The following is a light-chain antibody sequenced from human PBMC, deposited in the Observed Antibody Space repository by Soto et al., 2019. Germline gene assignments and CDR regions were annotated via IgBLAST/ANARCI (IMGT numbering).Light chain of an antibody. V-gene: IGKV3-20*01. Sequence: EIVMTQSPVTLSVSPGERATLYCSASQSVIDNLACYQQKPGQAPRLLIYGASTRATGIPAMFSGSGSGTDFTLTISRLEPEDFAVYYCQQHGSSPITFGQGTRLEIK. CDR1: QSVIDN. CDR2: GAS. CDR3: QQHGSSPIT. J-gene: IGKJ5*01.